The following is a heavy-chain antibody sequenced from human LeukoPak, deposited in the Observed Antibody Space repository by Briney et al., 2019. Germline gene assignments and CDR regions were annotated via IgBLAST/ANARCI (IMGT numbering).Heavy chain of an antibody. J-gene: IGHJ4*02. CDR2: MNPNSGNT. V-gene: IGHV1-8*01. CDR3: ASLSTSLMGY. Sequence: ASVTVSCKASGYTFTSYDINWVRQATGQGLEWMGWMNPNSGNTGYAQKFQGRVTMTRDTSTSTVYMELSSLRSEDTAVYYCASLSTSLMGYWGQGTLVTVSS. D-gene: IGHD2-2*01. CDR1: GYTFTSYD.